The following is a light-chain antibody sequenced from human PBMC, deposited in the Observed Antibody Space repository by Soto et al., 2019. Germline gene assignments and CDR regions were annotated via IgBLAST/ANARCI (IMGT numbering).Light chain of an antibody. CDR2: DAS. Sequence: DIQMTQSPSTLSASVGDRVTITCRASQSISSWLAWYQQKPGKATKLLIYDASSLESGVPSRFSGSGSGTEFTLTISSLQPDDFATYYCQQYNSYCTFGQGTKVEIK. J-gene: IGKJ1*01. CDR3: QQYNSYCT. CDR1: QSISSW. V-gene: IGKV1-5*01.